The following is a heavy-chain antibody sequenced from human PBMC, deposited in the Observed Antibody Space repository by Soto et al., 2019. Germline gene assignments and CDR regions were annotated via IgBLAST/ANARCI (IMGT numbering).Heavy chain of an antibody. J-gene: IGHJ4*02. CDR3: AKAPRGERATD. V-gene: IGHV1-18*01. D-gene: IGHD4-4*01. Sequence: QVQLVQSGGEVKKPGASVTVSCKAYGYTFINYHITWVRQAPGQGLEWMAWINTYNGMTDYAQRFQGRVTMTRAISTSTAYMELRNLGSDDTAGYFWAKAPRGERATDWGQGTRVPVSS. CDR2: INTYNGMT. CDR1: GYTFINYH.